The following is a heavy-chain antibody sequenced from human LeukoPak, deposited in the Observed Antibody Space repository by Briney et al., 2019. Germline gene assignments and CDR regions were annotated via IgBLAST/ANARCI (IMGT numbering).Heavy chain of an antibody. CDR2: IFYSGKI. CDR1: GGSIRSYY. V-gene: IGHV4-59*12. CDR3: ARDAYYYDSSGYYRFDY. J-gene: IGHJ4*02. D-gene: IGHD3-22*01. Sequence: PSETLSLTCTVSGGSIRSYYWSWIRQPPGKGLECIGYIFYSGKINYNPSLKSRVAILVDTSKNQFTLKLSSVTAADTAVYYCARDAYYYDSSGYYRFDYWGQGTLVTVSS.